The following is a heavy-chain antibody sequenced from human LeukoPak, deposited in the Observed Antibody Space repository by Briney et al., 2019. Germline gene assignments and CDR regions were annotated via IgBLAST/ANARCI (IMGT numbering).Heavy chain of an antibody. CDR1: GFTFSSYG. CDR3: AKNGKYDFWSGYLYYYYYYMDV. D-gene: IGHD3-3*01. V-gene: IGHV3-33*06. Sequence: GGSLRLSCAASGFTFSSYGMHWVRQAPGKGLERVAVIWYDGSNKYYADSVKGRFTISRDNSKNTLYLQMNSLRAEDTAVYYCAKNGKYDFWSGYLYYYYYYMDVWGKGTTVTVSS. J-gene: IGHJ6*03. CDR2: IWYDGSNK.